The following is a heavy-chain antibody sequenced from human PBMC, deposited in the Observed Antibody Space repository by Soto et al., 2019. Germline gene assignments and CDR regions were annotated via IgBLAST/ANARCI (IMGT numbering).Heavy chain of an antibody. J-gene: IGHJ4*02. CDR1: GFTFNTYA. V-gene: IGHV3-23*01. CDR3: ARDPEIFDY. Sequence: PGGSLRLSCAASGFTFNTYAMTWVRQAPGKGLEWVSTITAGGGSTYYADSVKGRFTISRDNPRDTLYLQMNSLRAEDTAVYYCARDPEIFDYWGQGTLVTVSS. CDR2: ITAGGGST.